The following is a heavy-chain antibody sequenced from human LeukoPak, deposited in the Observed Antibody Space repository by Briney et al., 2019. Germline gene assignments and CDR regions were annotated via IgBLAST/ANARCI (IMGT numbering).Heavy chain of an antibody. D-gene: IGHD3-10*01. V-gene: IGHV3-48*02. Sequence: PGGSLRLSCAASGFTFSTYSMNWVRQAPGRGLEWVSYISSRSSTIHADSVKGRFTISRDNAKNSLYLQMNSLRDEDTAVYYCARGRGLTLSYHYFDYWGQGTLVTVSS. CDR1: GFTFSTYS. CDR3: ARGRGLTLSYHYFDY. CDR2: ISSRSSTI. J-gene: IGHJ4*02.